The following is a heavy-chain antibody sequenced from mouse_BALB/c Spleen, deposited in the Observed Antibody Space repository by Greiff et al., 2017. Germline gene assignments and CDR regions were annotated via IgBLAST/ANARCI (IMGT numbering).Heavy chain of an antibody. V-gene: IGHV5-17*02. CDR3: ARGYDGPNAMDY. Sequence: EVKLVESGGGLVQPGGSRKLSCAASGFTFSSFGMHWVRQAPEKGLEWVAYISSGSSTIYYADTVKGRFTISRDNPKNTLFLQMTSLRSEDTAMYYCARGYDGPNAMDYWGQGTSVTVSS. J-gene: IGHJ4*01. CDR1: GFTFSSFG. CDR2: ISSGSSTI. D-gene: IGHD2-14*01.